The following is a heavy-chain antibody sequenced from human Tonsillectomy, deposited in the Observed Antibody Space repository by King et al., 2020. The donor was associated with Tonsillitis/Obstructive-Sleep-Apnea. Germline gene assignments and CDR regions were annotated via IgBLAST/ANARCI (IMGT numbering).Heavy chain of an antibody. CDR1: GYTFTSYY. Sequence: QLVQSGAEVKKPGASVKVSCKASGYTFTSYYMHWVRQAPGQGLEWMGIINPSGGSTRYAQKFQGRVTMTRDTSTSTVYMELSSLRSEDTAVYYCAREDYGGNFGYWGQGTLVTVSS. CDR2: INPSGGST. CDR3: AREDYGGNFGY. V-gene: IGHV1-46*01. J-gene: IGHJ4*02. D-gene: IGHD4-23*01.